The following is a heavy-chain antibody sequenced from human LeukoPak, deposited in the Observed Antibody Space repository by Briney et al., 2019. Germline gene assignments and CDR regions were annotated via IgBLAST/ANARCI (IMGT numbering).Heavy chain of an antibody. V-gene: IGHV4-59*01. CDR1: GGSLSSYY. J-gene: IGHJ2*01. Sequence: SETLSLTCTVSGGSLSSYYWSWIRQPPGKGLEWIGYIYYSGSTNYNPSLKSRVTISVDTSKNQFSLKLSSVTAADTAVYYCARVHVAATWYFDLWGRGTLVTVSS. D-gene: IGHD6-19*01. CDR2: IYYSGST. CDR3: ARVHVAATWYFDL.